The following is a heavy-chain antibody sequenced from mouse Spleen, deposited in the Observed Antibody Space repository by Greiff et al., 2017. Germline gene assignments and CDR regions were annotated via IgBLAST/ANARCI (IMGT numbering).Heavy chain of an antibody. J-gene: IGHJ3*01. CDR3: ARSSYYYGSSYGAY. CDR2: IHPNSGST. CDR1: GYTFTSYW. Sequence: QVQLQQPGAELVKPGASVKLSCKASGYTFTSYWMHWVKQRPGQGLEWIGMIHPNSGSTNYNEKFKSKATLTVDKSSSTAYMQLSSLTSEDSAVYYCARSSYYYGSSYGAYWGQGTLVTVSA. V-gene: IGHV1-64*01. D-gene: IGHD1-1*01.